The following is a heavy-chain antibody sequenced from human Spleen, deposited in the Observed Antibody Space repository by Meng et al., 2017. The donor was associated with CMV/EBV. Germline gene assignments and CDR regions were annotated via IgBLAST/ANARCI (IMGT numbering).Heavy chain of an antibody. D-gene: IGHD2-21*01. CDR3: ARHEDCGGDCYYYYYYGMDV. CDR1: GYSFTSYW. J-gene: IGHJ6*02. Sequence: GESLKISCKGSGYSFTSYWIGWVRQMPGKGLEWMGIIYPGDSDTRYSPSFQGQVTISADKSISTAYLQWSSLKASDTAMYYCARHEDCGGDCYYYYYYGMDVWGQGTTVTVSS. CDR2: IYPGDSDT. V-gene: IGHV5-51*01.